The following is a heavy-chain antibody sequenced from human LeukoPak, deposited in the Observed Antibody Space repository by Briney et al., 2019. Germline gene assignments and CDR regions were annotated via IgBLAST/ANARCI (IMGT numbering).Heavy chain of an antibody. V-gene: IGHV4-39*07. CDR3: ATLTGGDDAFDI. Sequence: SETLSLTCTVSGGSISSSNYYWGWIRQPPGKGLEWIGGIYYSGSIYYNPSLKSRVTISVDTSKNQFSLKLSSVTAADTAVYYCATLTGGDDAFDIWGQGTMVTVSS. CDR1: GGSISSSNYY. J-gene: IGHJ3*02. CDR2: IYYSGSI. D-gene: IGHD4-23*01.